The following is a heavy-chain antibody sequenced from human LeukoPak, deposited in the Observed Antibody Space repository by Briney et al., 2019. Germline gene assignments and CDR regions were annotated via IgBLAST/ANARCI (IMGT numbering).Heavy chain of an antibody. Sequence: SETLSLTCGVSGGSISSYYWSWLRQPPGKGLEWIGYIYYSGSTNFNPSLKSRVTISVDTSKTQFSLKLRSVTAADTAVYYCARAGDGIGYYYFDYWGQGTLVTVSS. D-gene: IGHD3-22*01. CDR2: IYYSGST. V-gene: IGHV4-59*01. J-gene: IGHJ4*02. CDR1: GGSISSYY. CDR3: ARAGDGIGYYYFDY.